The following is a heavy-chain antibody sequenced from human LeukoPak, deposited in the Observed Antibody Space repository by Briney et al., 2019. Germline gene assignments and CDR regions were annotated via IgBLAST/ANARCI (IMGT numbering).Heavy chain of an antibody. D-gene: IGHD3-22*01. V-gene: IGHV4-39*01. J-gene: IGHJ4*02. CDR3: ARHARDYYDSSAPSGFDY. CDR2: IYYSGST. Sequence: PSETLSLTCTVSGGSISSSSYYWGWIRQPPGKGPEWIGSIYYSGSTYYNPSLKSRVTISVDTSKNQFSLKLSSVTAADTAVYYCARHARDYYDSSAPSGFDYWGQGTLVTVSS. CDR1: GGSISSSSYY.